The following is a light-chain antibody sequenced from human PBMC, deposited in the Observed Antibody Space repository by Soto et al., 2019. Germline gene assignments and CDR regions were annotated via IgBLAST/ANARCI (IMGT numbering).Light chain of an antibody. J-gene: IGLJ2*01. Sequence: QSVLTQSPSASGTPGQRVIISCSGTSSNIGTNYVYLYQQLPGTAPKVLIYSNDKRPSGVPNRFSGSKSGTSASLAISGLRSEDEADYYCAAWDDSLSGPLFGGGTKVTVL. CDR1: SSNIGTNY. CDR3: AAWDDSLSGPL. CDR2: SND. V-gene: IGLV1-47*01.